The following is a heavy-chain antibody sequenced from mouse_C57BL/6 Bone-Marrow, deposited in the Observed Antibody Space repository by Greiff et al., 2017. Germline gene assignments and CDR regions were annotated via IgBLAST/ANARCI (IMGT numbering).Heavy chain of an antibody. D-gene: IGHD2-3*01. CDR1: GFSLTSYG. J-gene: IGHJ3*01. CDR3: ARIYDGYYVWFAY. CDR2: IWSGGST. V-gene: IGHV2-2*01. Sequence: VKLMESGPGLVQPSQSLSITCTVSGFSLTSYGVHWVRQSPGKGLEWLGVIWSGGSTDYNAAFISRLSISQDNSKSQVFFKMNSLQADDTAIYYCARIYDGYYVWFAYWGQGTLVTVSA.